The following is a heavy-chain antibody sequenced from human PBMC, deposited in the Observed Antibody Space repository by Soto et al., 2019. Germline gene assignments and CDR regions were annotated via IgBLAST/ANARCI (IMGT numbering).Heavy chain of an antibody. CDR2: INHSGST. CDR3: ARGLYNWNYVDAFDI. D-gene: IGHD1-7*01. CDR1: GGSFSGYF. J-gene: IGHJ3*02. V-gene: IGHV4-34*01. Sequence: PSETLALTCAVYGGSFSGYFCSWIRQPPGKVLEWIGEINHSGSTNYNPSLKSRVTRSVDTSKNQFSLKLSSVTAADTAVYYCARGLYNWNYVDAFDIWGQGTMVT.